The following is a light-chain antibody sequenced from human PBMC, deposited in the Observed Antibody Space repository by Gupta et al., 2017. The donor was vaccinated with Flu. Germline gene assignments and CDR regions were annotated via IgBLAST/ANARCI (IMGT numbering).Light chain of an antibody. CDR2: EGS. CDR3: CSYAGSSTFV. J-gene: IGLJ1*01. Sequence: QPARTKPASVSGSPGQPIPSPGTGTSSDVGSYNLVSWYQQHPGKAPKLMIYEGSKRPSGVSNRFSGSKSGNTASLTISGLQAEDEADYYCCSYAGSSTFVFGTGTKVTVL. CDR1: SSDVGSYNL. V-gene: IGLV2-23*01.